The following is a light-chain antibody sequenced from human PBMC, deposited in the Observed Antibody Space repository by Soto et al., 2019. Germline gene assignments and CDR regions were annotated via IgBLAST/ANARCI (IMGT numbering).Light chain of an antibody. J-gene: IGKJ1*01. CDR3: QQCNNWPRT. CDR1: QSVSSN. Sequence: EIVMTQSPATLSVSPWERSTLACWASQSVSSNLAWYQQKPGQAPRLLIYGASTRATGIPARFSGSGSGTEFTLTISSLQSEDFAVYYCQQCNNWPRTFGQGTKVDIK. V-gene: IGKV3-15*01. CDR2: GAS.